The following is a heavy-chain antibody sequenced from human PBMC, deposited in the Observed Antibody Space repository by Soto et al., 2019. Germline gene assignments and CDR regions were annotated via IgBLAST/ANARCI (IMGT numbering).Heavy chain of an antibody. CDR2: VFRTGST. D-gene: IGHD2-15*01. V-gene: IGHV4-59*01. CDR3: AREDSQYDYFDY. J-gene: IGHJ4*02. CDR1: GGSISSNY. Sequence: SETLSLTCIISGGSISSNYWSWLRQSPGRGLEWIGYVFRTGSTNYNPSLKSRVTISVDMSKNQFSLRLTSVTAADTAVYYCAREDSQYDYFDYWGQGTLVTVSS.